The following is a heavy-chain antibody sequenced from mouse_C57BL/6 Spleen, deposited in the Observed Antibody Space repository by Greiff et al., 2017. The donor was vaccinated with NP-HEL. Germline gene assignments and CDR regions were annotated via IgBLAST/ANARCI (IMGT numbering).Heavy chain of an antibody. D-gene: IGHD2-5*01. CDR3: ERSPPAYYSNYDYAMDY. J-gene: IGHJ4*01. CDR2: IHPNSGST. Sequence: QVQLQQPGAELVKPGASVKLSCKASGYTFTSYWMHWVKQRPGQGLEWIGMIHPNSGSTNYNEKFKSKATLTVDKSSSTAYMQLSSLTSEDSAVYYCERSPPAYYSNYDYAMDYWGQGTSVTVSS. CDR1: GYTFTSYW. V-gene: IGHV1-64*01.